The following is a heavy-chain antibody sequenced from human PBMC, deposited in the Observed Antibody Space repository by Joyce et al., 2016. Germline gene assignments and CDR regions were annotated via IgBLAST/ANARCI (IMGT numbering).Heavy chain of an antibody. CDR2: IRSEPNGYAT. V-gene: IGHV3-73*02. J-gene: IGHJ4*02. Sequence: EVQLVESGGGLVQPGGSRKLSCAASGFTFSGSCMHWVRQASGKGLEWVGRIRSEPNGYATGYAASVKGRFVISRDDSKNTLYLQMNSLKVEDSAVYYCARLAITSPLPDYWGQGTLVTVSS. D-gene: IGHD3-16*01. CDR1: GFTFSGSC. CDR3: ARLAITSPLPDY.